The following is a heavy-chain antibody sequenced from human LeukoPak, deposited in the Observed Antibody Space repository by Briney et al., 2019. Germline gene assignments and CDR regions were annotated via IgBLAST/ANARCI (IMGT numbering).Heavy chain of an antibody. CDR3: AKGRNYYGSGTFAEYFQH. J-gene: IGHJ1*01. CDR2: ISWNSDTI. CDR1: GFIFDDYA. D-gene: IGHD3-10*01. V-gene: IGHV3-9*01. Sequence: GRSLRLSCVASGFIFDDYAMHWVRQAPGKGLEWVSGISWNSDTIGYADSVKGRFTISRDNAKNSLYLQMNSLRSEDTALYYCAKGRNYYGSGTFAEYFQHWGQGTLVTVSS.